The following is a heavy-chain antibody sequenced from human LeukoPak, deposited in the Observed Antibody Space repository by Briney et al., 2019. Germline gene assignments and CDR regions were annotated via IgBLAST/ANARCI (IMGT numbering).Heavy chain of an antibody. V-gene: IGHV2-70*01. J-gene: IGHJ4*02. CDR1: GLSLSTSGMC. D-gene: IGHD5-18*01. Sequence: GSGPTLVKPTRTLTLTCTSSGLSLSTSGMCVSWIRQPPGKALEWLALIDWDDDKYYITSLKTRLTISKDTSKNQVVLTMTNMDPVDTATYYCARSPYADTAMVTLAFDYGGQGTLVTVPS. CDR3: ARSPYADTAMVTLAFDY. CDR2: IDWDDDK.